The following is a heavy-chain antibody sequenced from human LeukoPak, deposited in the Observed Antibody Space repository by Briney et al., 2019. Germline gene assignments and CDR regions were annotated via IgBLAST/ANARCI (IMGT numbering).Heavy chain of an antibody. V-gene: IGHV3-21*01. CDR2: ISSSRSYI. J-gene: IGHJ3*02. D-gene: IGHD1-26*01. CDR1: GLPFSTYT. Sequence: PGGSLRFSCEAPGLPFSTYTMNGVPQAQGKGLKWVSPISSSRSYIYYADSVKGRFTISRDNAKNSLYLQMNSLRAEDTAVYYCARDIVGATFGAFDIWGQGTMVTVSS. CDR3: ARDIVGATFGAFDI.